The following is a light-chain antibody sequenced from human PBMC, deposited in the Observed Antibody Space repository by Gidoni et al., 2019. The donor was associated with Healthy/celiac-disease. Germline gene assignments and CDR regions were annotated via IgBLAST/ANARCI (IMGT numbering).Light chain of an antibody. CDR3: QQYDNLPMYT. CDR1: QDISNY. Sequence: DIQVPQSPSSLSASVGDRVTITCQASQDISNYLNCYQQQPGKAPKLLIYDASNLETGVPSRFSGSGSGTDFTFTISSLQPEDIATYYCQQYDNLPMYTFGQGTKLEIK. J-gene: IGKJ2*01. V-gene: IGKV1-33*01. CDR2: DAS.